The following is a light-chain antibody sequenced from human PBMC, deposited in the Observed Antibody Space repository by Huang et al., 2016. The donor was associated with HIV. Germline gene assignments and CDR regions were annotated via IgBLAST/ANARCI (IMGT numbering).Light chain of an antibody. CDR1: QSVSSSY. CDR2: GAS. Sequence: EIVLTQSPGTLSLSPGERTTPSCRASQSVSSSYVAWYQQKPGQAPRLLIYGASSRATGIPDRFSGSGSGTDFTLTISRLEPEDFAVYYCQQYGRSLWTFGQGTKVEIK. CDR3: QQYGRSLWT. J-gene: IGKJ1*01. V-gene: IGKV3-20*01.